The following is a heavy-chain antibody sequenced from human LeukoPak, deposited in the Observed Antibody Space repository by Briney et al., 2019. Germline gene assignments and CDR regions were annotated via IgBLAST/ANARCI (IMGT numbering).Heavy chain of an antibody. D-gene: IGHD3-22*01. Sequence: SETLSLTCTVSGGSISSSSYYWGWIRQPPGKGLEWIGSIYYSGSAYYNPSLKSRVTISLDTSKNQFSLKLSSVTAADTAVYYCATFLSDSGGYYLYYFDSWGQGTLVTVSS. CDR3: ATFLSDSGGYYLYYFDS. CDR1: GGSISSSSYY. CDR2: IYYSGSA. J-gene: IGHJ4*02. V-gene: IGHV4-39*01.